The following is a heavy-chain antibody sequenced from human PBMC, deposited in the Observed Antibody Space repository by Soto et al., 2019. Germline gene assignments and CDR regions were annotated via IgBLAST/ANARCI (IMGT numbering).Heavy chain of an antibody. CDR2: ISSSSSYI. J-gene: IGHJ3*02. CDR1: GFTFSSYS. V-gene: IGHV3-21*01. Sequence: GGPLRLFCAASGFTFSSYSMNWVRQAPGKGLEWVSSISSSSSYIYYADSVKGRFTISRDNAKNSLYLQMNSLRAEDTAVYYCASVAMIVVVNGAFDIWGQGTMVTVSS. CDR3: ASVAMIVVVNGAFDI. D-gene: IGHD3-22*01.